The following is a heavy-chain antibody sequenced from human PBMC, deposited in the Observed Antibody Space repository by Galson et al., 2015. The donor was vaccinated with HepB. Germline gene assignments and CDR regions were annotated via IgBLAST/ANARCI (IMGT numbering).Heavy chain of an antibody. Sequence: SLRLSCAASGFTFSTYGMHWVRQAPGKGLEWVAVIWHDGSNEYYADSVKGRFTISRDNSKNTLYLQMNSLRAEDTAVYFCVRDRSPEIDFDYWGQGTLVTVSS. CDR3: VRDRSPEIDFDY. CDR1: GFTFSTYG. J-gene: IGHJ4*02. D-gene: IGHD1-14*01. V-gene: IGHV3-33*01. CDR2: IWHDGSNE.